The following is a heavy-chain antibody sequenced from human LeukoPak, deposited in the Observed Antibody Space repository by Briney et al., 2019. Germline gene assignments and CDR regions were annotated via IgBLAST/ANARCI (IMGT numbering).Heavy chain of an antibody. V-gene: IGHV4-61*02. J-gene: IGHJ4*02. CDR2: ISSSGST. CDR3: ARGEGRGPTDFDH. CDR1: GDSISSGDYY. Sequence: SETLSLTCTVSGDSISSGDYYWSWIRQPAGKGLEWIGRISSSGSTNYNPSLKSRVTISLDTSKNQFSLNLSSVTAADTAVYYCARGEGRGPTDFDHWGQGILVTVSS. D-gene: IGHD1-26*01.